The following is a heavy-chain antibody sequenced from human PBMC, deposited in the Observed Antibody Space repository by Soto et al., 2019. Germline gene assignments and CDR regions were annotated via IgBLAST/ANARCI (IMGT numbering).Heavy chain of an antibody. CDR1: GYSFTSYW. CDR3: ARRVAAAGTAKPFDY. V-gene: IGHV5-51*01. D-gene: IGHD6-13*01. Sequence: PGESLKISCKGSGYSFTSYWIGWVRQMPGKGLEWMGIIYPGDSDTRYSPSFQGQVTISADKPISTAYLQWSSLKASDTAMYYCARRVAAAGTAKPFDYWGQGTLVTVSS. CDR2: IYPGDSDT. J-gene: IGHJ4*02.